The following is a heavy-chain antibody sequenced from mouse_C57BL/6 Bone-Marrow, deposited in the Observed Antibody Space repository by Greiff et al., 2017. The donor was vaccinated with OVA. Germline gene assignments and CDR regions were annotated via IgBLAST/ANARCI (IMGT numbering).Heavy chain of an antibody. D-gene: IGHD2-4*01. CDR2: IYPGSGST. CDR1: GYTFTSYW. V-gene: IGHV1-55*01. Sequence: VKLQQPGAELVKPGASVKMSCKASGYTFTSYWITWVKQRPGQGLEWIGDIYPGSGSTNYNEKFKSKATLTVDTSSSAAYMQLSSLTSEDSAVYYCAIYYDYWFAYWGQGTLVTVSA. CDR3: AIYYDYWFAY. J-gene: IGHJ3*01.